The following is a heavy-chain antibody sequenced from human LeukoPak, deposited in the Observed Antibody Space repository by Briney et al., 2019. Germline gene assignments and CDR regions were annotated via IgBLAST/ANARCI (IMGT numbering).Heavy chain of an antibody. CDR3: AITDGGYDLYYFDY. V-gene: IGHV1-69*05. D-gene: IGHD5-12*01. Sequence: VASVKVSCKASGGTFSSYAISWVRQAPGQGLEWMGRIIPIFGTANYAQKFQGRVTITTDESTSTAYMELSSLRSEDTAVYYCAITDGGYDLYYFDYWGQGTLVTVSS. CDR1: GGTFSSYA. CDR2: IIPIFGTA. J-gene: IGHJ4*02.